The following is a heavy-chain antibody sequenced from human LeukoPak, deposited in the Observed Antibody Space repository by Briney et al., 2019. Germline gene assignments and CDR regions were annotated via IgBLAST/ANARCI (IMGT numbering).Heavy chain of an antibody. CDR1: EFTFSNYV. D-gene: IGHD5-24*01. CDR2: IRQSGDIT. Sequence: GGSLRLSCAASEFTFSNYVMNWVRQAPGKGLEWVSSIRQSGDITYYADSVKGRFTISRDNSKNTLSLQMKSLSREDTAIYYCVRRGGSDGWGAFDIWGQGTVVTVSS. V-gene: IGHV3-23*01. CDR3: VRRGGSDGWGAFDI. J-gene: IGHJ3*02.